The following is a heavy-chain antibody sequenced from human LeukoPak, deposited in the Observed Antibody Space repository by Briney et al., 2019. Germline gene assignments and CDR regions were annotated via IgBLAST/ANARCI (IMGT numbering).Heavy chain of an antibody. V-gene: IGHV3-53*01. CDR2: IYSGGST. CDR1: GFTVSSKY. Sequence: GGSLRLSCAASGFTVSSKYMTWVRQAPGKGLEWVSVIYSGGSTFYADSVRGRFAISRDSSKNTVYLQMSSLRAEDTAVYYCARGRGSYYDTTGGLDYWGQGTLVTVSS. J-gene: IGHJ4*02. CDR3: ARGRGSYYDTTGGLDY. D-gene: IGHD3-22*01.